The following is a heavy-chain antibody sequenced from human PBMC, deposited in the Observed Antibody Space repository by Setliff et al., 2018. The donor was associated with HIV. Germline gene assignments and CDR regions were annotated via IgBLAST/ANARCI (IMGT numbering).Heavy chain of an antibody. D-gene: IGHD3-10*01. CDR3: AKSTGEGLRLDYGMDV. J-gene: IGHJ6*02. CDR2: IDYRTNIA. V-gene: IGHV3-48*01. Sequence: LRLSCATSGFTFKNYRMNWVRQTPGKGLEWVGDIDYRTNIASYADAVRGRFTISRDNADNSLFLQMNGLRAEDTALYFCAKSTGEGLRLDYGMDVWGQGTTVTVSS. CDR1: GFTFKNYR.